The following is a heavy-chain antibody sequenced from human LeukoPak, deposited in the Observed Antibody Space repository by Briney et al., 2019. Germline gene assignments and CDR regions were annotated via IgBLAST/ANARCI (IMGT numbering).Heavy chain of an antibody. CDR3: ARGQYYDFWSGYPDY. J-gene: IGHJ4*02. V-gene: IGHV1-8*01. Sequence: GASVKVSCKASGYTFTSYDINWVRQAPGPGLELMGWMNPNSGNTGYAQKFQGRVTMTRNTSISTAYMELSSLRSEDAAVYYCARGQYYDFWSGYPDYWGQGTLVTVSS. CDR1: GYTFTSYD. D-gene: IGHD3-3*01. CDR2: MNPNSGNT.